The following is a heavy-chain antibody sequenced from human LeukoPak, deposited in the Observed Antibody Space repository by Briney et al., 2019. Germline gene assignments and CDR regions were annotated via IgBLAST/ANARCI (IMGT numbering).Heavy chain of an antibody. Sequence: PGGSLRLSCAASGFTFSSYSMNWVRQAPGKGLEWVSSISSSSSYIYYADSVKGRFTISRDNAKNSLYLQMNSLRAEDTAVYYCAREGVYCGGDCYDAFDIWGQGTMVTVSS. CDR2: ISSSSSYI. J-gene: IGHJ3*02. V-gene: IGHV3-21*01. CDR1: GFTFSSYS. D-gene: IGHD2-21*02. CDR3: AREGVYCGGDCYDAFDI.